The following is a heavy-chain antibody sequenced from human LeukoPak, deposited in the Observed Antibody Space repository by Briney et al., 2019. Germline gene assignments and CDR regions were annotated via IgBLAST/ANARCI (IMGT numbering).Heavy chain of an antibody. CDR2: ISSSSSYI. V-gene: IGHV3-21*01. CDR3: ARDLGDGYTIDY. CDR1: GFTFSGYS. D-gene: IGHD5-24*01. J-gene: IGHJ4*02. Sequence: GGSLRLSCAASGFTFSGYSMNWVRQAPGKGLEWVSSISSSSSYIYYADSVKGRFTISRDNAKNSLYLQMNSLRAEDTAVYYCARDLGDGYTIDYWGQGTLVTVSS.